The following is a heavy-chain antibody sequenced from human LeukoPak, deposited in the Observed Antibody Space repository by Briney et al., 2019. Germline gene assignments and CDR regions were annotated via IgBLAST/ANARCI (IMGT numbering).Heavy chain of an antibody. CDR1: GGSISSRY. J-gene: IGHJ4*02. D-gene: IGHD4-17*01. CDR3: AREPGYGDLYFDS. Sequence: SETLSLTCTVSGGSISSRYWSWIRQPPGKGLEWIGYISYSGSTNYNPSLKSRATISVDTSKNQFSLKLSSVTAADTAVYYCAREPGYGDLYFDSWGQGTLVTVAS. CDR2: ISYSGST. V-gene: IGHV4-59*11.